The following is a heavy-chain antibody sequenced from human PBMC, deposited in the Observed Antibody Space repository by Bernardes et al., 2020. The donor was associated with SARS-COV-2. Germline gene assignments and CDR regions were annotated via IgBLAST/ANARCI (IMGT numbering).Heavy chain of an antibody. CDR3: AREVPKHRDSSGYAHYYYAMDV. D-gene: IGHD3-22*01. V-gene: IGHV3-72*01. J-gene: IGHJ6*02. CDR2: IRNKGSNYST. Sequence: GSLRLSCAASGFTFSDHYMDWVRQAPGKGLEWVGRIRNKGSNYSTKYAASVQDRFTISRDDSGNSLYLQMNSLRTEDTAVYYCAREVPKHRDSSGYAHYYYAMDVWGQGTTVTVSS. CDR1: GFTFSDHY.